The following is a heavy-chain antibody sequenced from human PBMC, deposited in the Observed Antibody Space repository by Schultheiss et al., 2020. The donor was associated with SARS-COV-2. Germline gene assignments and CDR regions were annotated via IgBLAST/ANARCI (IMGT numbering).Heavy chain of an antibody. D-gene: IGHD4-17*01. CDR1: GYSISSGYY. V-gene: IGHV4-38-2*02. CDR2: IYHSGST. CDR3: ARVSPYDYGDYIAGDV. Sequence: SETLSLTCTVSGYSISSGYYWGWIRQPPGKGLEWIGSIYHSGSTYYNPSLKSRVTISVDTSKNQFSLKLNSVTAADTAVYYCARVSPYDYGDYIAGDVWGKGTTVTVSS. J-gene: IGHJ6*04.